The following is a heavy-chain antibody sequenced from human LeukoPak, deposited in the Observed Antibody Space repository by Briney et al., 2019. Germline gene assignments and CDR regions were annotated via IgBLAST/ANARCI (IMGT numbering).Heavy chain of an antibody. CDR3: ARDTAPAYSSGWYVGGY. CDR2: ISAYNCNT. V-gene: IGHV1-18*01. CDR1: GYTFTSYV. D-gene: IGHD6-19*01. Sequence: ASVKVSCKASGYTFTSYVISGVQQAPGQGLDGMEWISAYNCNTNYPQKLQGRVTMTTDTSTSPAYMELRSLRSDDTAVYYCARDTAPAYSSGWYVGGYWGQGTLVTVSS. J-gene: IGHJ4*02.